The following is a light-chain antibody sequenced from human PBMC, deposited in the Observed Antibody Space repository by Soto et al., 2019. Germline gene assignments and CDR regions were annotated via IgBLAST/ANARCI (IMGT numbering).Light chain of an antibody. CDR1: QSVSSY. CDR3: QQRSNWHPLT. J-gene: IGKJ4*01. Sequence: EIVLTQSPATLSLSPGERATLSCRASQSVSSYLAWYQQKPGQAPRLLIYDASNRATGIPARFSGSGSGTDFTLNISSLEPEDFAVYYCQQRSNWHPLTFGGGTKVEIK. CDR2: DAS. V-gene: IGKV3-11*01.